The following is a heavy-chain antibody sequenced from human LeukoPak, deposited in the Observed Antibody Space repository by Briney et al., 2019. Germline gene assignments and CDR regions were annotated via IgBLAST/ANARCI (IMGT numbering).Heavy chain of an antibody. CDR2: MNPNSGNT. Sequence: ASVKVSCKASGYTFTSYDINWVRQATGQGLEWMGWMNPNSGNTGYAQKFQGRVTMTRNTSISTAYMELSSLRSEDTVVYYCARFYSGTTGQNWFDPWGQGTLVTVSS. CDR3: ARFYSGTTGQNWFDP. D-gene: IGHD4-17*01. J-gene: IGHJ5*02. V-gene: IGHV1-8*01. CDR1: GYTFTSYD.